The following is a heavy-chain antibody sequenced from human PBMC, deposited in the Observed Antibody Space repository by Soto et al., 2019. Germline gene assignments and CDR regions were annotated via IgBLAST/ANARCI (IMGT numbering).Heavy chain of an antibody. CDR1: GFTLCSYA. CDR2: IIGSGGST. Sequence: GGSLRPSCAGPGFTLCSYALSLVRQAPGKGLEGVSAIIGSGGSTYYADSVKGRFTISRDNSKNTLYLQMNSLRAEDTAVYYCASEKGYYDILTGYPEDAFDIWGQGTMVTVSS. J-gene: IGHJ3*02. D-gene: IGHD3-9*01. V-gene: IGHV3-23*01. CDR3: ASEKGYYDILTGYPEDAFDI.